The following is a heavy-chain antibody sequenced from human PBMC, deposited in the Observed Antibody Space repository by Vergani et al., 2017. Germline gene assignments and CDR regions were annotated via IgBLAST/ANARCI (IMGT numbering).Heavy chain of an antibody. J-gene: IGHJ5*02. V-gene: IGHV1-18*01. Sequence: QVQLVQSGAEVKKPGASVKVSCKASGYTFSTYGISWVRQAPGQGLEWMGWISAYNGNTNYPEKFQGRLTMTTDTSTRTAYMELRSLRSDDTAVYYCAGXSIAVAGPFNWFDPWGQGTLVTVSS. D-gene: IGHD6-19*01. CDR2: ISAYNGNT. CDR3: AGXSIAVAGPFNWFDP. CDR1: GYTFSTYG.